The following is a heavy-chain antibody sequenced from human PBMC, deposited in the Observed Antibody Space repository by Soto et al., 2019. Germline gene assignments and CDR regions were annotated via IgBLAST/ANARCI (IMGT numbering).Heavy chain of an antibody. CDR1: GFTFSSYG. CDR3: AKERNSGYGIWLAP. D-gene: IGHD5-12*01. J-gene: IGHJ5*02. Sequence: QVQLVESGGGVVQPGRSLRLSCAASGFTFSSYGMHWVRQAPGKGLEWVAVISYDGSNKYYADSVKGRFTISRDNSKNTLYLQMSSLRVEDTAVYYCAKERNSGYGIWLAPWGQGTLVTVSS. V-gene: IGHV3-30*18. CDR2: ISYDGSNK.